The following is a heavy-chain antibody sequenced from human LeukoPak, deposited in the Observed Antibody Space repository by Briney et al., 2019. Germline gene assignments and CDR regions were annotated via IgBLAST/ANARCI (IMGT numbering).Heavy chain of an antibody. CDR1: GGSISSYY. V-gene: IGHV4-4*07. CDR3: TREPLP. Sequence: SETLSLTCTVSGGSISSYYLSWIQQPAGKGLEWIGRIYSSGGTNYNPSLKSRVTMSVDTSKNQFSLKLSSVTAADTAVYYCTREPLPWGQGTLVTVSS. CDR2: IYSSGGT. J-gene: IGHJ5*02.